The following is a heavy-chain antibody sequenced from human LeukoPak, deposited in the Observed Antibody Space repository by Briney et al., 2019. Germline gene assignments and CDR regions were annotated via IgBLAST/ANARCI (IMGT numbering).Heavy chain of an antibody. CDR2: IYYSGST. V-gene: IGHV4-59*08. J-gene: IGHJ6*02. Sequence: SETLSLTCTVSGGSISSYYWSWIRQPPGKGLEWIGYIYYSGSTNYNPSLKSRVTISVDTSKNQFSLKLSSVTAADTAVYYCAGQIPYGMDVWGQGTTVTVSS. CDR3: AGQIPYGMDV. CDR1: GGSISSYY. D-gene: IGHD2-2*02.